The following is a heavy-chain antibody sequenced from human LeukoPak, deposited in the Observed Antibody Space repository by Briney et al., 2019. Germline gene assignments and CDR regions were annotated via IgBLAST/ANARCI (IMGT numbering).Heavy chain of an antibody. CDR1: GFTFSSYA. J-gene: IGHJ4*02. CDR3: ARGSRYFDWLSGFDY. D-gene: IGHD3-9*01. Sequence: GGSLRLSCAASGFTFSSYAMHWVRQAPGKGLEYVSAVSSNGGSTYYANSVKGRFTISRDNSKNTLYLQMGSLRAEDMAVYYCARGSRYFDWLSGFDYWGQGTLVTVSS. CDR2: VSSNGGST. V-gene: IGHV3-64*01.